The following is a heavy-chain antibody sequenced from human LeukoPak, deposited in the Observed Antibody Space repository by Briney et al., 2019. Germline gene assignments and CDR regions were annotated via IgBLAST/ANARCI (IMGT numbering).Heavy chain of an antibody. CDR3: ARSWVRRVPYYFDY. V-gene: IGHV1-18*01. CDR2: ISAYNGNT. J-gene: IGHJ4*02. D-gene: IGHD3-10*01. Sequence: ASVKVSCKASGYTFPSYGISWVRQAPGQGLEGMGWISAYNGNTNYTQKLQGRVTMTTDTLTSTAYMELRSLRSDDTAVYYCARSWVRRVPYYFDYWGQGTLVTVSS. CDR1: GYTFPSYG.